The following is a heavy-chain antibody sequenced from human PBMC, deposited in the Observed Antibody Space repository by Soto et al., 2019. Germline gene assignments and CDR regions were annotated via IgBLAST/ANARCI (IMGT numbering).Heavy chain of an antibody. CDR1: GGSISSGDYY. D-gene: IGHD2-21*02. CDR2: IYYSGST. CDR3: ARGGTVVTPDWFDP. V-gene: IGHV4-30-4*01. J-gene: IGHJ5*02. Sequence: SETLSLTCTVSGGSISSGDYYWSWIRQPPGKGLEWIGYIYYSGSTYYNPSLKSRVTISVDTSKNQFSLKLSSVTAADTAVYYCARGGTVVTPDWFDPWGQGTLVTVSS.